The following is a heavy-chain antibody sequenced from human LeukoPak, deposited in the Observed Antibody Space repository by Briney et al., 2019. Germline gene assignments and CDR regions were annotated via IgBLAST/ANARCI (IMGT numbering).Heavy chain of an antibody. CDR1: GFTFSDYY. CDR2: ISSSGSTI. V-gene: IGHV3-11*04. D-gene: IGHD2-2*01. J-gene: IGHJ4*02. Sequence: GGSLRLSCAASGFTFSDYYMSWIRQAPGKGLEWVSYISSSGSTIFYADSVKGRFTISRDNAKNSLYLQMNSLRAEDTAVYYCARDSGIYCSSTGCYLLWGQGTLVTVSS. CDR3: ARDSGIYCSSTGCYLL.